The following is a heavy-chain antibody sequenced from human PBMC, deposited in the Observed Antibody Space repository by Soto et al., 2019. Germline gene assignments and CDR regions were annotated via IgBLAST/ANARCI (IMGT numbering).Heavy chain of an antibody. D-gene: IGHD1-1*01. CDR1: GYTVSDYY. V-gene: IGHV1-2*02. J-gene: IGHJ4*02. CDR2: INPNSGGT. Sequence: ASVKVSCKAYGYTVSDYYIHAVRQAPGQGLEWMGWINPNSGGTKYAPKFQGGVTMTRDTSITTAYMELSRLRSGDTAVYYCAREPATAKPEGVDFWGQGTLVTVSS. CDR3: AREPATAKPEGVDF.